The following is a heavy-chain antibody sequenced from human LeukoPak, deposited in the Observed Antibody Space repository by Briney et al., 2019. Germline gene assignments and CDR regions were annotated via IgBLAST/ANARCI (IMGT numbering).Heavy chain of an antibody. J-gene: IGHJ4*02. CDR2: IGTAGDT. D-gene: IGHD2-21*02. V-gene: IGHV3-13*01. CDR1: GFTFSSYD. CDR3: ARSKRRGDLLDY. Sequence: GGSLRLSCAASGFTFSSYDMHWVRQATGKGLEWVSAIGTAGDTYYPGSVKGRFTISRDNSKNTLFLQMNSLRVEDTALYYCARSKRRGDLLDYWGQGILVTVSS.